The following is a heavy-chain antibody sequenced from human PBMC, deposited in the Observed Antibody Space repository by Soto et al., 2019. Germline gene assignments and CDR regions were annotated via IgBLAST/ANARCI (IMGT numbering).Heavy chain of an antibody. J-gene: IGHJ5*02. CDR1: GGSISSYY. CDR3: ARAGVRNTNGVCYDT. V-gene: IGHV4-59*01. Sequence: PSETLSLTCTVSGGSISSYYWSWIRQPPGKGLEWIGYIYYSGSTNYDPSLKSRVTISVDTSKNQFSLKLSSVTAADTAVYYCARAGVRNTNGVCYDTWGQGTLVTVSS. D-gene: IGHD2-8*01. CDR2: IYYSGST.